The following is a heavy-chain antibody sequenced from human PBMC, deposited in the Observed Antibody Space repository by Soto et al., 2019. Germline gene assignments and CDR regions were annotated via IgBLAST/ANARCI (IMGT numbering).Heavy chain of an antibody. D-gene: IGHD6-13*01. Sequence: SETLSLTCAVSGVSLVRGAYYWSWIRQPPGKGLEWIGYIYYSGSTNYNPSLKSRVTISVDTSKNQFSLKLSSVTAADTAVYYCARDHHSSSWSYYFDYWGQGTLVTVSS. CDR1: GVSLVRGAYY. V-gene: IGHV4-61*08. CDR2: IYYSGST. J-gene: IGHJ4*02. CDR3: ARDHHSSSWSYYFDY.